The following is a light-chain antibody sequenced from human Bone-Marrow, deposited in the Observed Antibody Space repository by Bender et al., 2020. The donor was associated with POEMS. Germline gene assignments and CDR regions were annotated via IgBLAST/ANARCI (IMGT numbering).Light chain of an antibody. Sequence: SYVLTQPPSVSLAPGNTARITCGGDNIGSKSVHWYQQKPGQAPLLFIYNDADRPSGIPERFSGSNSGNAATLTISRVEAGDEADYYCQVWDRSTDHWVFGGGTELTVL. CDR1: NIGSKS. CDR3: QVWDRSTDHWV. V-gene: IGLV3-21*04. CDR2: NDA. J-gene: IGLJ3*02.